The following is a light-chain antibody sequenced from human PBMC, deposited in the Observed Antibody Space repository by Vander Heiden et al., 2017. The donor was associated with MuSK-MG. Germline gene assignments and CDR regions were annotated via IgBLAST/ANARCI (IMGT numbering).Light chain of an antibody. V-gene: IGKV1-6*01. CDR1: QVIRND. Sequence: AIQMTQSPSSLSASVGDRVTITCRASQVIRNDLGWYQQKPGKAPKLLIYGASSLQSGVPSRFSGSGSGTDFTLTISSLQPEDFATYYCRQDDNYPFTFGPGTKVDIK. J-gene: IGKJ3*01. CDR2: GAS. CDR3: RQDDNYPFT.